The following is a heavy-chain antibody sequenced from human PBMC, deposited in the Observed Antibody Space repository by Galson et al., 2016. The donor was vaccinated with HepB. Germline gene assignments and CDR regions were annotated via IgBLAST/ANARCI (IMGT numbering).Heavy chain of an antibody. Sequence: SLRLSCAASGFSFTEYGMHWVRQAPGKGWEWLAVIYFNGRDIYYADSVKGRFTISRDNSKNTVDLQMHSLKVEDTAVYFCAKGSGRAGYNCVPIESWGQGTLVPVAS. V-gene: IGHV3-33*06. CDR2: IYFNGRDI. J-gene: IGHJ4*02. CDR1: GFSFTEYG. CDR3: AKGSGRAGYNCVPIES. D-gene: IGHD1-20*01.